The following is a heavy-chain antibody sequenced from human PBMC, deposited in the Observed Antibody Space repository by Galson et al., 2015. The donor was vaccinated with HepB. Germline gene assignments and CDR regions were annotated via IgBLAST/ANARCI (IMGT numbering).Heavy chain of an antibody. Sequence: SLRLSCAASGFTFSSYSMNWVRQAPGKGLEWVSYISNSSSTIYYADSVKGRFTISRDNAKNSLYLQMNSLRAEDTAVYYCARDLRVVGAPGTADWGQGTLVTVSS. CDR2: ISNSSSTI. D-gene: IGHD1-26*01. J-gene: IGHJ4*02. CDR3: ARDLRVVGAPGTAD. V-gene: IGHV3-48*04. CDR1: GFTFSSYS.